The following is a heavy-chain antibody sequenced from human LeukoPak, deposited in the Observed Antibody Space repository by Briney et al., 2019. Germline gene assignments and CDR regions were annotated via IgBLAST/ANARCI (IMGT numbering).Heavy chain of an antibody. CDR1: GGTFSSYA. CDR3: SRDRADGGMNAFDV. V-gene: IGHV1-69*13. D-gene: IGHD1-14*01. CDR2: IIPIFGTA. Sequence: ASMKVSCKASGGTFSSYAISWVRQAPGQGLEWMGGIIPIFGTANYAQKFQGRVTITADESTGTAYMELSSLRSEDTAVYYCSRDRADGGMNAFDVWGQGTLVTVSS. J-gene: IGHJ3*01.